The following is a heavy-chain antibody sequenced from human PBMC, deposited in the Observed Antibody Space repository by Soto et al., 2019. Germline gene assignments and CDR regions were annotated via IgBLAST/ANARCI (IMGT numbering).Heavy chain of an antibody. CDR1: GFTFSYYW. CDR2: IHSDGSST. CDR3: ASGDRGAFDL. D-gene: IGHD1-26*01. Sequence: EVQLVESGGGLVRPGGSLRLSCAASGFTFSYYWMHWVRQAPGKGLVWVSRIHSDGSSTTYAEFVKGRFIISRDNARNTVDLLMNSGRVDDTAVYYCASGDRGAFDLWGQVTVVTVS. V-gene: IGHV3-74*01. J-gene: IGHJ3*01.